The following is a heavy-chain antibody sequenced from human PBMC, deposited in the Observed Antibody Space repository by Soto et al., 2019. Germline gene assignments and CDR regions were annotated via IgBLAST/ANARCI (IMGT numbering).Heavy chain of an antibody. Sequence: GASVKVSCKASGYTFTSYGISWVRQAPGQGLEWMGWISAYNGNTNYAQKLQGRVTMTTDTSTSTAYMELRSLRSDDTAVYYCARVYYDSSGYYWFDPWGQGTLVTVSS. CDR2: ISAYNGNT. J-gene: IGHJ5*02. CDR1: GYTFTSYG. D-gene: IGHD3-22*01. CDR3: ARVYYDSSGYYWFDP. V-gene: IGHV1-18*04.